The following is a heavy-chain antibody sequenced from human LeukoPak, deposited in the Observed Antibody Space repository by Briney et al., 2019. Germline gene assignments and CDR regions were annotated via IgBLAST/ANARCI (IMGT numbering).Heavy chain of an antibody. V-gene: IGHV3-23*01. D-gene: IGHD2-21*01. CDR1: GFTFVSYA. CDR3: ARDKGGDEGSKFDS. CDR2: ISAGDGAT. Sequence: GGSLRLSCATSGFTFVSYAMAWVRQPPGGGLEWVSAISAGDGATYYTDSVKGRFTISRDNSKSTLYLQMNKMRVEDTAVYYCARDKGGDEGSKFDSWGQGTLVTVSS. J-gene: IGHJ5*01.